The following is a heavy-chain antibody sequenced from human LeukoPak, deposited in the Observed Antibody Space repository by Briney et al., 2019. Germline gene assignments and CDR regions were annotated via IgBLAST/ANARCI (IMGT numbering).Heavy chain of an antibody. CDR3: ARDVGGGYCGGGSCYPGANWFDP. CDR1: SYTFTSYG. CDR2: ISAYNGNT. V-gene: IGHV1-18*04. J-gene: IGHJ5*02. D-gene: IGHD2-15*01. Sequence: ASVKVSCKASSYTFTSYGISWVRQAPGQGLEWMGWISAYNGNTNYAQKLQGRVTMTTDTSTSTAYMELRSLRSDDTAVYYCARDVGGGYCGGGSCYPGANWFDPWGQGTLVTVSS.